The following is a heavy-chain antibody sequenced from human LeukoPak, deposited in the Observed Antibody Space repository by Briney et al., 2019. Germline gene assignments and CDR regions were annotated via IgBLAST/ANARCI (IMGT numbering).Heavy chain of an antibody. CDR3: ARNIPALVPVY. Sequence: PSETLSLTCSVSGGSISSSAYWWSWIRQPPGKGLEWIGYIYYSGSTYYNPTLKSRVTISVDTSNNQFSLKLSSVTAADTAVHYCARNIPALVPVYWGQGTLVPVSS. D-gene: IGHD2-21*01. CDR1: GGSISSSAYW. CDR2: IYYSGST. J-gene: IGHJ4*02. V-gene: IGHV4-30-4*01.